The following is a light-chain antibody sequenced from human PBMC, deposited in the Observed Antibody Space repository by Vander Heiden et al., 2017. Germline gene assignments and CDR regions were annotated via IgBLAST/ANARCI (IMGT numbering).Light chain of an antibody. CDR1: QAISSY. CDR3: RHEDSFPPT. J-gene: IGKJ2*01. Sequence: VIWMTQSPSLLSASTGDRVTISCRMSQAISSYLAWYQQKPGKAPELLIYAASTLQSRVPSRSSGSGSGRDFSLTIRLLLFQDLPPYYFRHEDSFPPTFSQGTKLDIK. CDR2: AAS. V-gene: IGKV1D-8*01.